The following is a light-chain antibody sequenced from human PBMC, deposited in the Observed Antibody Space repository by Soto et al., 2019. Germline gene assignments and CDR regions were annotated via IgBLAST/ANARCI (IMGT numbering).Light chain of an antibody. CDR3: QQYNDWPPYT. Sequence: EVVMTQSPAPLSVSPGERATLSCRASQTISTNLAWYQQKPGQAPRLLIYGASTRATDIPARVSGSGSGTEFTITISGLQSEDVAVYYCQQYNDWPPYTFGQGTKLQIK. J-gene: IGKJ2*01. CDR2: GAS. V-gene: IGKV3-15*01. CDR1: QTISTN.